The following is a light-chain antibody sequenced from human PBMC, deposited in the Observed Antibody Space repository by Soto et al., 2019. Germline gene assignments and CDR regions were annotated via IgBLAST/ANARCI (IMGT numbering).Light chain of an antibody. CDR3: QSYDSTLSARYV. V-gene: IGLV1-40*01. Sequence: QSVLTQPPSVSGAPGQRVTISCTGSSSNIGAGYDVYWYQQRPGTAPKLLIFGNINRPSGVPDRFSGSKSGTSASLAITGLQAEDEGDYYCQSYDSTLSARYVFGTGTKVTV. J-gene: IGLJ1*01. CDR1: SSNIGAGYD. CDR2: GNI.